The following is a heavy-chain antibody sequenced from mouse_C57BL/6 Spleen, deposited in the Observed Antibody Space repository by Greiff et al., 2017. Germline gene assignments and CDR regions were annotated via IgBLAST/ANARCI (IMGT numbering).Heavy chain of an antibody. Sequence: VQLQESGAELVRPGTSVKMSCKASGYTFPNYWIGWVKQRPGHGLEWIGDIYPGGGTTNYNEKFKGKATLTADKSSSTAYMQFSSLTSEDSAVDYCARSTSVVAGDYWGQGTTLTVSS. CDR2: IYPGGGTT. CDR3: ARSTSVVAGDY. J-gene: IGHJ2*01. D-gene: IGHD1-1*01. CDR1: GYTFPNYW. V-gene: IGHV1-63*01.